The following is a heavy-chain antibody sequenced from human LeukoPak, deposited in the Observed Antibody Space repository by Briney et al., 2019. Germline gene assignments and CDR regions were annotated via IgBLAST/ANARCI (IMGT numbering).Heavy chain of an antibody. Sequence: SETLSLTCAVYGGSFSDYYXXXIRQPPGKGLXXIGKINXSGSXNYXPSLKSRXXISVDTSKNQFSLSLYSVTAADTAVYYCARGAPGTTYGIDYWGQGTLVTVSS. CDR2: INXSGSX. CDR1: GGSFSDYY. CDR3: ARGAPGTTYGIDY. J-gene: IGHJ4*02. V-gene: IGHV4-34*01. D-gene: IGHD1-1*01.